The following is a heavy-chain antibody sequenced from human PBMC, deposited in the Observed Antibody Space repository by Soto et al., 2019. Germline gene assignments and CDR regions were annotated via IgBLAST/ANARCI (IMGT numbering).Heavy chain of an antibody. V-gene: IGHV4-30-2*01. Sequence: QLQLQESGSGLVKPSQTLSLTCAVSGGSISSGGYSWSWIRQPPGKGLEWIGYIYHSGSTYYNPSLKSRVTISVDRSKNQFSLKLSSVTAADTAVYYCTRAHYGDYGYGMDVWGQGTTVTVSS. J-gene: IGHJ6*02. CDR1: GGSISSGGYS. CDR2: IYHSGST. D-gene: IGHD4-17*01. CDR3: TRAHYGDYGYGMDV.